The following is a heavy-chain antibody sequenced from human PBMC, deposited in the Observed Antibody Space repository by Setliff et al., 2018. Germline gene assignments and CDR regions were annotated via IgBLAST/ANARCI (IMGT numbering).Heavy chain of an antibody. CDR3: ARHLWGRYMAESSDYFDY. D-gene: IGHD3-3*02. Sequence: SETLSLTCAVSGYSISSGYYWGWIRQPTGKGLEWLGSFFHTGNTYYNPSLEGRVTISVDTSNNQFSLKLSSVTAADTAVYYCARHLWGRYMAESSDYFDYWGQGSLVTVSS. V-gene: IGHV4-38-2*01. CDR1: GYSISSGYY. CDR2: FFHTGNT. J-gene: IGHJ4*02.